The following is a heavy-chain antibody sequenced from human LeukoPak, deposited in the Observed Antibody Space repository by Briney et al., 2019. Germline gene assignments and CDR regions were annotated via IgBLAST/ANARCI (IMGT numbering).Heavy chain of an antibody. CDR1: GFTFSSYW. D-gene: IGHD5-12*01. CDR3: ARDRSGRGYATDF. J-gene: IGHJ4*02. Sequence: GGSLRLSCAASGFTFSSYWMSWVRQAPGKGLEWVANIKQDGSEKYYVDSVKGRFTISRDNAKNSLYLQMNSLRAEDTAVYYCARDRSGRGYATDFWGQGTLVTVSS. V-gene: IGHV3-7*03. CDR2: IKQDGSEK.